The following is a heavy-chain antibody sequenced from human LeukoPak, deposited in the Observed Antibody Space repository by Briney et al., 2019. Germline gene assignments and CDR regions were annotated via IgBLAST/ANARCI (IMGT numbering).Heavy chain of an antibody. CDR2: MNPNSGNT. CDR3: ARGESNLGPKGDAY. CDR1: GYTFTSYD. J-gene: IGHJ4*02. Sequence: ASVKVSCKASGYTFTSYDINWVRQATGQGLEWMGWMNPNSGNTGYAQKFQGRVTMTRNTSINTAYMELSSLRSEDTAVYYCARGESNLGPKGDAYWGQGTLVTVSS. D-gene: IGHD7-27*01. V-gene: IGHV1-8*01.